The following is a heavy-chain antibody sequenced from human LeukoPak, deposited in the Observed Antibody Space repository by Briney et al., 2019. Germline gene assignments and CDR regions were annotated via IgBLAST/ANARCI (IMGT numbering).Heavy chain of an antibody. Sequence: GASVKVSCKASGYTFTSYYMHWVRQAPGQGLEWMGIINPSGGSTSYAQKFQGRVTMTRDTSTSTVYMELSSPRSEDTAVYYCAVGGAVAGTKPHWFDPWGQGTLVTVSS. CDR3: AVGGAVAGTKPHWFDP. V-gene: IGHV1-46*01. D-gene: IGHD6-19*01. CDR1: GYTFTSYY. CDR2: INPSGGST. J-gene: IGHJ5*02.